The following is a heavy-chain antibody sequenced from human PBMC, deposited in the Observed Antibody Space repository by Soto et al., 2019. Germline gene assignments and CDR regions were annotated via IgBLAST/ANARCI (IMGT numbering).Heavy chain of an antibody. CDR3: ARSSCYYPACYPYYYYVDV. D-gene: IGHD3-22*01. CDR1: GFNFNNFA. CDR2: VTVTGETT. J-gene: IGHJ6*03. Sequence: EVQLLESGGGLVQPGGSLRLSCAASGFNFNNFAFNWVRQAPGRGLEWVSTVTVTGETTYYADSVRGRFTISRDNSRSTVFLQMTSLRAEDTAVYYCARSSCYYPACYPYYYYVDVWGKGTTVTVSS. V-gene: IGHV3-23*01.